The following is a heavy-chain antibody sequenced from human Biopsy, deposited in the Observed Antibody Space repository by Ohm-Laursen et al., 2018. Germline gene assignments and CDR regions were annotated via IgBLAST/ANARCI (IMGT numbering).Heavy chain of an antibody. CDR1: GGSISSDY. CDR3: ARATNSTGWPYYYFYGMDV. J-gene: IGHJ6*02. CDR2: IYYSGST. Sequence: GTLSLTCTVSGGSISSDYWSWIRQTPGKKLEWIGYIYYSGSTNYNPSLKSRVTISVDTSKNQFSLRLNSVTAADTAVYYCARATNSTGWPYYYFYGMDVWGQGTTVTVSS. V-gene: IGHV4-59*01. D-gene: IGHD2/OR15-2a*01.